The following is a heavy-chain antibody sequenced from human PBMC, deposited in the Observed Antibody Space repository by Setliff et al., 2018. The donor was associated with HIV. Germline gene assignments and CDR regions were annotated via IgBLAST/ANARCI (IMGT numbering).Heavy chain of an antibody. CDR3: AREGADSNAFDI. V-gene: IGHV4-59*11. J-gene: IGHJ3*02. Sequence: SETLSLTCTVSGGFISSHYWSWIRQPPGKGLEWTGYIYYSGTTNYNPSLKSRVTISVDTSKNQFSLKLSSVTAADTAVYYCAREGADSNAFDIWGQGTMVTVSS. CDR1: GGFISSHY. D-gene: IGHD3-16*01. CDR2: IYYSGTT.